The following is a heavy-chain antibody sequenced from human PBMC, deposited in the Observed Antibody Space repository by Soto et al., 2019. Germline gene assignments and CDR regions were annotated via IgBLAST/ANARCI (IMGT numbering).Heavy chain of an antibody. D-gene: IGHD2-21*01. V-gene: IGHV1-8*01. CDR1: GYTFSSYD. CDR2: MNPNSGNT. CDR3: ARLVAYCGGDCHSFQKNSNWFDP. J-gene: IGHJ5*02. Sequence: ASVKVSCKASGYTFSSYDIHWVRQATGQGLEWMGWMNPNSGNTGYAQKFQGRVTMTRNTSISTAYMELSSLRSEDTAVYYCARLVAYCGGDCHSFQKNSNWFDPSGQGTLVTVSS.